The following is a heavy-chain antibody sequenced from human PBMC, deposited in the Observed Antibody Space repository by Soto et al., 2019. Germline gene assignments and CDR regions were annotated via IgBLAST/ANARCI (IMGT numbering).Heavy chain of an antibody. CDR1: GGSISRYY. D-gene: IGHD6-13*01. V-gene: IGHV4-59*01. CDR2: IYYSGST. CDR3: ARDNSRRFDY. J-gene: IGHJ4*02. Sequence: SETLSLTCTVSGGSISRYYWSWIRQPPGKGLEWIGYIYYSGSTNYSGTTSYNPSLQSRATISVDTSKNQFSLTLSSVTAADTAVYYCARDNSRRFDYWGQGALVTVSS.